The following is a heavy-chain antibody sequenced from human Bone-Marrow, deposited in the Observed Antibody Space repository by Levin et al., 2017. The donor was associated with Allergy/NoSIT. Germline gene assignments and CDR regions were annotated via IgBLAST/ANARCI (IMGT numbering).Heavy chain of an antibody. CDR2: IYPGDSDT. J-gene: IGHJ6*02. CDR1: GYTFITYY. V-gene: IGHV5-51*01. Sequence: GGSLRLSCKGSGYTFITYYIAWVRQMPGKGLEWVGIIYPGDSDTRYSPSFRGQVTISAVKSISTAYLQWDSLKASDTATYYCARHYTLDVWGQGTTVTVSS. CDR3: ARHYTLDV.